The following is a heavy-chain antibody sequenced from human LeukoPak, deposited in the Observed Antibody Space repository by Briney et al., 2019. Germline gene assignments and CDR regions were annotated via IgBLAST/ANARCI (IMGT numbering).Heavy chain of an antibody. J-gene: IGHJ4*02. CDR2: INTDGSST. D-gene: IGHD1-14*01. V-gene: IGHV3-74*01. Sequence: GGSLRLSCAASGFTFSSYWMHWVRQAPGRGLVWVSHINTDGSSTGYADSVKGRFTISRDNAKNTLYLQMNSLRAEDTAVYYCARGYSGFDYWGQGTLVTVSS. CDR3: ARGYSGFDY. CDR1: GFTFSSYW.